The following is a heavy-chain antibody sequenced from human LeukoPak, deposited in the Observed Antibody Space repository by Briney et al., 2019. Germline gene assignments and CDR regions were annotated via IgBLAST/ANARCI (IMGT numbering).Heavy chain of an antibody. CDR1: GYSFSSYW. CDR3: AKRSAYNYFFDS. J-gene: IGHJ4*02. D-gene: IGHD3-16*01. V-gene: IGHV5-51*01. Sequence: GESLKISCKGSGYSFSSYWIGWVRQMPGKGLEWVGLVYPGDSETAYSPSFQGQVTISADKSINTAYLQWSSLKASDTAIYYCAKRSAYNYFFDSWGQGTLVTVSS. CDR2: VYPGDSET.